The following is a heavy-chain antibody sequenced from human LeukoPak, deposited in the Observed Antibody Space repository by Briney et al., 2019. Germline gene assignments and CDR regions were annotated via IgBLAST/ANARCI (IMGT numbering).Heavy chain of an antibody. CDR2: IIPILGIA. CDR1: GGTFSRYA. V-gene: IGHV1-69*04. CDR3: ARHLPDPPYCSSSSCSQQHYFDY. Sequence: SVKVSCKASGGTFSRYAISWVRQAPGQGLEWMGRIIPILGIANYAQKFQGRVTITADKSTSTAYMEQSSRRSEDTPVYYCARHLPDPPYCSSSSCSQQHYFDYWGQETLVTVPS. J-gene: IGHJ4*02. D-gene: IGHD2-2*01.